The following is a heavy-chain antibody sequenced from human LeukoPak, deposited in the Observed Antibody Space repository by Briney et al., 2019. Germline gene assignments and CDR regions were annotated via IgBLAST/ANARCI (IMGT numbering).Heavy chain of an antibody. D-gene: IGHD6-13*01. J-gene: IGHJ6*03. CDR3: ARSGYSSSWYDYYYYYMDV. V-gene: IGHV4-39*07. CDR2: IYTSGST. Sequence: SETLSLTCTVSSGSINTSNYYWGWIRQAPGKGLEWIGRIYTSGSTNYNPSLKSRVTISVDTSKNQFSLKLSSVTAADTAVYYCARSGYSSSWYDYYYYYMDVWGKGTTVTISS. CDR1: SGSINTSNYY.